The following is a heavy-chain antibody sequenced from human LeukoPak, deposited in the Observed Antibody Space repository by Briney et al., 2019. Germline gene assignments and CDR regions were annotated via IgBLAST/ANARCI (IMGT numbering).Heavy chain of an antibody. Sequence: PSETLSLTCAVYGGSFSAYYWNWIRQSPGKGLEWIGEINHSGSTNYNPSLKSRVTMSVDTPKNQLSLNLSSVTAADTAVYYCARGVRGYGGNLWGQGTLVTVSS. D-gene: IGHD4-23*01. V-gene: IGHV4-34*01. CDR2: INHSGST. J-gene: IGHJ5*02. CDR1: GGSFSAYY. CDR3: ARGVRGYGGNL.